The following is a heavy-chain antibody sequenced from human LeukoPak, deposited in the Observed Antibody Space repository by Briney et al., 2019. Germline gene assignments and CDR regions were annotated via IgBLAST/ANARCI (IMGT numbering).Heavy chain of an antibody. D-gene: IGHD6-13*01. CDR1: GFTFSSYA. V-gene: IGHV3-30*01. CDR2: ISYDGSNK. Sequence: GGSLRLSCAASGFTFSSYAMHWVRQAPGKGLEWVAVISYDGSNKYYADSVKGRFTISRDNSKDTLYLQMNSLRAEDTAVYYCARDTSTWAAAGTFDYWGQGTLVTVSS. J-gene: IGHJ4*02. CDR3: ARDTSTWAAAGTFDY.